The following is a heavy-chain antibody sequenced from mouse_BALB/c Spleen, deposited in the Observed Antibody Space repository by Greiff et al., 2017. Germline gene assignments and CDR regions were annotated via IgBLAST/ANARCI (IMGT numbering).Heavy chain of an antibody. Sequence: EVQLQQSGAELVKPGASVKLSCTASGFNIKDTYMHWVKQRPEQGLEWIGRIDPANGNTKYDPKFQGKATITADTSSNTAYLQLSSLTSEDTAVYYCARIRDYDWDYYAMDYWGQGTSVTVSS. CDR1: GFNIKDTY. J-gene: IGHJ4*01. V-gene: IGHV14-3*02. CDR3: ARIRDYDWDYYAMDY. D-gene: IGHD2-4*01. CDR2: IDPANGNT.